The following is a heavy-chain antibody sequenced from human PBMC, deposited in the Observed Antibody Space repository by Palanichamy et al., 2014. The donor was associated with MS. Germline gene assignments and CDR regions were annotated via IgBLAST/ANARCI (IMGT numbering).Heavy chain of an antibody. CDR2: INSDGSST. J-gene: IGHJ4*02. V-gene: IGHV3-74*01. Sequence: EVQLVESGGGLVQPGGSLRLSCAASGFTFSSYWMHWVHQAPGKGLVWVSRINSDGSSTNYADSVKGRFTISRGNAENTLYLQMNSLRAEDTAVYYCAREYSSSSGRVFDYWGQGTLVTVSS. D-gene: IGHD6-6*01. CDR1: GFTFSSYW. CDR3: AREYSSSSGRVFDY.